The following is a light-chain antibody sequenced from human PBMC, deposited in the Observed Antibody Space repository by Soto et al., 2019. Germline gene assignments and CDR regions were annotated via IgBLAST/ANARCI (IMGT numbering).Light chain of an antibody. Sequence: DIQMTQSPSTLSASVGDIVTITCRASQSISSWLAWYQQKPGKAPKLLIYDASSLESGVPSRFSGSGSGTEFTLTISSLQPDDLATYYCQQYNSYPWTFGQGTKVDIK. CDR3: QQYNSYPWT. V-gene: IGKV1-5*01. CDR1: QSISSW. J-gene: IGKJ1*01. CDR2: DAS.